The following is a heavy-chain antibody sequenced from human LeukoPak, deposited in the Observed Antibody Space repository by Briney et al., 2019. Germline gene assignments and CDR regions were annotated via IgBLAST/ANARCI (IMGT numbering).Heavy chain of an antibody. J-gene: IGHJ6*03. CDR3: AGGSGSYRTPCYYMDV. CDR2: SYSGGST. V-gene: IGHV3-53*01. D-gene: IGHD3-10*01. CDR1: GFTVSSNY. Sequence: GGSLRLSCAASGFTVSSNYMSWVRQAPGKGLEWVSVSYSGGSTYYADSVKGRFTISRDNSKNTLYLQMNNLRAEDTAVYYCAGGSGSYRTPCYYMDVWGKGTTVTVSS.